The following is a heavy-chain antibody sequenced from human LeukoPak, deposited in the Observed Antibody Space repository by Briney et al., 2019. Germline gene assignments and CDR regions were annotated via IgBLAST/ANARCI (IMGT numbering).Heavy chain of an antibody. CDR3: ARGRDSSGWLFEY. CDR1: GGSFSGYY. J-gene: IGHJ4*02. CDR2: INHSGST. D-gene: IGHD6-19*01. V-gene: IGHV4-34*01. Sequence: SETLSLTCAVYGGSFSGYYWIWLRQPPGKGLEWIGEINHSGSTNYNPFLKSPVTISVNTSKNHFSQKLSSVTAADTAVYYCARGRDSSGWLFEYWGQGTLVTVSS.